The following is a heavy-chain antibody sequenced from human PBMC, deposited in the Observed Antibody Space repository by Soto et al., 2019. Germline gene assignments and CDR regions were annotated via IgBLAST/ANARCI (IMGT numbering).Heavy chain of an antibody. CDR1: GGSISSSSYY. CDR3: AFDY. V-gene: IGHV4-39*07. CDR2: IYYSGST. Sequence: SETLSLTCTVSGGSISSSSYYWGWIRQPPGKGLEWIGSIYYSGSTYYNPSLKSRVTISRDNSKNTLYLQMNSLRAEDTAVYYCAFDYWGHGTLVTVSS. J-gene: IGHJ4*01.